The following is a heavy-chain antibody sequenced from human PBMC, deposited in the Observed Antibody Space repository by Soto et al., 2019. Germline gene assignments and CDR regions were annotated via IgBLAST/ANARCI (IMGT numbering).Heavy chain of an antibody. CDR1: GESLRGYY. CDR3: ARGLYYYGSGPRRYFDY. Sequence: SEAQSVTCPVYGESLRGYYWRWLRQTPGKGLEWIGEINHSGSTNYNPSLKSRVTISVDTSKNQFSLKLSSVTAADTAVYYCARGLYYYGSGPRRYFDYWGQGTLVTVS. D-gene: IGHD3-10*01. V-gene: IGHV4-34*01. CDR2: INHSGST. J-gene: IGHJ4*02.